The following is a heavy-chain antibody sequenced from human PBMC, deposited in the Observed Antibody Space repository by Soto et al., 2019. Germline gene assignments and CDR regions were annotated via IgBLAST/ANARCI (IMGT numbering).Heavy chain of an antibody. J-gene: IGHJ4*02. Sequence: SETLSLTCAVYGVSFSGYYWSWIRHPPGKGLEWIGEINHSGSTNYNPSLKSRVTISVDTSKNQFSLKLSSVTAADTAVYYCARLMAAAGVAQGDYWGQGTLVTVSS. CDR3: ARLMAAAGVAQGDY. D-gene: IGHD6-13*01. CDR2: INHSGST. V-gene: IGHV4-34*01. CDR1: GVSFSGYY.